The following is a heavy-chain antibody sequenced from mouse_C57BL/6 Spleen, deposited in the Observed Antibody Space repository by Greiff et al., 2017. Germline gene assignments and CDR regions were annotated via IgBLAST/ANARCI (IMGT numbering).Heavy chain of an antibody. V-gene: IGHV5-17*01. CDR2: ISSGSSTI. J-gene: IGHJ4*01. CDR3: ARGGFYGNYRFYAMDY. Sequence: EVQRVESGGGLVKPGGSLKLSCAASGFTFSDYGMHWVRQAPEKGLEWVAYISSGSSTICYADTVKGRFTISRDNAKNTLFLQMTSLRSEDTAMYYCARGGFYGNYRFYAMDYWGQGTSVTVSS. CDR1: GFTFSDYG. D-gene: IGHD2-1*01.